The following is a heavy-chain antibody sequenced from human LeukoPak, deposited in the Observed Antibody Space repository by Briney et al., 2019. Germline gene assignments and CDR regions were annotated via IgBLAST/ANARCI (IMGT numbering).Heavy chain of an antibody. V-gene: IGHV4-59*01. CDR3: ARTSGDTIFGDIDY. D-gene: IGHD3-3*01. CDR1: GGSISSYY. J-gene: IGHJ4*02. CDR2: IYYSGRT. Sequence: SETLSLTCTVSGGSISSYYWSWIRQPPGKGLEWIGYIYYSGRTNYNPSLKSRVTISVDTSKNQFSLKLSSVTAADTAVYYCARTSGDTIFGDIDYWGQGTLVTVSS.